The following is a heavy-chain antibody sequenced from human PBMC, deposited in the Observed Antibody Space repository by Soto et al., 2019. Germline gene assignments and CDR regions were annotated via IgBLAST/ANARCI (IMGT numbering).Heavy chain of an antibody. D-gene: IGHD2-2*01. CDR2: ISYDGSNK. J-gene: IGHJ4*02. Sequence: QVQLVDSGGGVVQPGRSLRLSCAASGFTFSSYAMHWVRRAPGKGLEWVAVISYDGSNKYYADSVKGRFTISRDNSKNTLYLQMNSLRAEDTAVYYCASGSNVLVPAAAGFWGQGTLVTVSS. V-gene: IGHV3-30-3*01. CDR3: ASGSNVLVPAAAGF. CDR1: GFTFSSYA.